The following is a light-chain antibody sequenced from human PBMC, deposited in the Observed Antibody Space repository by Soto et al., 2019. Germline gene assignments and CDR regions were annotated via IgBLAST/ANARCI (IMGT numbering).Light chain of an antibody. Sequence: IQLTQSPSSLSASVGDRVTITCRASQGVRSYLAWYQQKPGQAPKLLIYGASTLQSGVPSRFSGSGSGTDFTLTISNLQPEDFATYYCQQLNSYPSITFGPGTKGDIK. CDR3: QQLNSYPSIT. CDR2: GAS. J-gene: IGKJ3*01. V-gene: IGKV1-9*01. CDR1: QGVRSY.